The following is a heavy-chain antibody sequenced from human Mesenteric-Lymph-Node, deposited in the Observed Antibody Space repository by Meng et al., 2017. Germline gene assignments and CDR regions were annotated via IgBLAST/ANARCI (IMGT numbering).Heavy chain of an antibody. D-gene: IGHD3-10*01. V-gene: IGHV1-18*01. CDR3: ARGGVTMVRGAPPHLH. CDR2: ISAYNVNT. J-gene: IGHJ4*02. CDR1: GYTFTSYG. Sequence: ASVKVSCKASGYTFTSYGISWVRQAPGQGLEWMGWISAYNVNTNYAQHFQGRVTMTRDTSISTAYMELSRLRSDDTAVYYCARGGVTMVRGAPPHLHWGQGTLVTVSS.